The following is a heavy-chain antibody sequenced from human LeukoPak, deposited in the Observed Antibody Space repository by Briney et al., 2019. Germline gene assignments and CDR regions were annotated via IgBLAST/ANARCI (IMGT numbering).Heavy chain of an antibody. D-gene: IGHD2-15*01. CDR2: ISGSGGST. CDR1: GFTFSSYA. V-gene: IGHV3-23*01. CDR3: AKAWVVAASYNWFDP. Sequence: GGSLRLSCAASGFTFSSYAMSWVRQAPGKGLEWVSAISGSGGSTSYADSVKGRFTISRDNSKNTLYLQMNSLRAEDTAVYYCAKAWVVAASYNWFDPWGQGTLVTVSS. J-gene: IGHJ5*02.